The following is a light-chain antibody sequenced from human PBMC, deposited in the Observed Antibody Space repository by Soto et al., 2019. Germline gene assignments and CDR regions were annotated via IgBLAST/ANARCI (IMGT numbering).Light chain of an antibody. Sequence: DIQMTQSPSTLSGSVGDRVAITCRPSQTISSWLAWYQQKPGKAPKLLIYKASTLKSGVPSRFSGSGSGTEFTLTISSLQPDDFATYYCQHYTSYSEAFGQGTKVDIK. J-gene: IGKJ1*01. CDR2: KAS. CDR3: QHYTSYSEA. CDR1: QTISSW. V-gene: IGKV1-5*03.